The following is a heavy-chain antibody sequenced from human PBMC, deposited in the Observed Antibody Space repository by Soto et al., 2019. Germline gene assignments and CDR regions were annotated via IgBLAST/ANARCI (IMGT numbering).Heavy chain of an antibody. CDR1: GYTFTSYY. V-gene: IGHV1-46*01. Sequence: ASVKVSCKASGYTFTSYYMHWVRQAPGQGLEWMGIINPSGGSTSYAQKFQGRVTMTRDTSTSTVYMELSSLRSEDTAVYYCARDDERDIVVVPAAMGAFDIWGQGTMVT. CDR2: INPSGGST. D-gene: IGHD2-2*01. CDR3: ARDDERDIVVVPAAMGAFDI. J-gene: IGHJ3*02.